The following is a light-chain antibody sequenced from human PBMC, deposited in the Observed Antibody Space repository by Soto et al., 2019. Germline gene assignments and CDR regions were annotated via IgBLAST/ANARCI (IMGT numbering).Light chain of an antibody. CDR1: QSVSSY. J-gene: IGKJ2*01. Sequence: EIVLTQSPSTLSLSPGERATLSCRASQSVSSYLAWYQQKPGQAPRLLIYDASNRATGIPARFSGSGSGTDFSITISSLQPADVAVYYCQQRTNCPPYTFGQGTKLEIK. CDR3: QQRTNCPPYT. V-gene: IGKV3-11*01. CDR2: DAS.